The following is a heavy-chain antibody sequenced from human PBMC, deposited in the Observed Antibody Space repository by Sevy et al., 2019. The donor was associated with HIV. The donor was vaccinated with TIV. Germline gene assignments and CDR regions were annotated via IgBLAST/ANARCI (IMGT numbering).Heavy chain of an antibody. V-gene: IGHV3-23*01. D-gene: IGHD3-10*01. J-gene: IGHJ4*02. CDR1: GFTFSTYA. CDR2: ISYSGGST. CDR3: AKDRVSGTYYTGDFDY. Sequence: GGSLRLSCAASGFTFSTYAMTWVRKAPGKGLEWISVISYSGGSTYYADSVRGQFTISRDNSKNTLYLQMNSLRVEDTAVYVSAKDRVSGTYYTGDFDYWGQGTLVTVSS.